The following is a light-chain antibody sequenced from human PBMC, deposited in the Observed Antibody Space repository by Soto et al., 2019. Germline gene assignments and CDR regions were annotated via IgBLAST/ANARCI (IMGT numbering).Light chain of an antibody. J-gene: IGLJ1*01. CDR1: SSDVGGYNY. CDR2: EVS. CDR3: SSYTSTSTLYV. V-gene: IGLV2-14*01. Sequence: QSVLTQPASVSGSPGQSITISCTGTSSDVGGYNYVSWYQQHPGKAPQLMIYEVSNRPSGVSNRFSGSKSGYTASLTISGLQAEDEADYYCSSYTSTSTLYVFGSGTKVTVL.